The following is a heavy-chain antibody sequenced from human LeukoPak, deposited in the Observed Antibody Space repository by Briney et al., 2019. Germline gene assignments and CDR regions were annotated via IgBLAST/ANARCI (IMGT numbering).Heavy chain of an antibody. J-gene: IGHJ6*03. CDR2: ISVYNGNT. CDR1: GYTFTNYG. CDR3: ARSTLQLWSPYYYMDV. V-gene: IGHV1-18*01. D-gene: IGHD5-18*01. Sequence: ASVKVSCKASGYTFTNYGISWVRQGPGQGLEWMGWISVYNGNTNYAQKFQGRVTMTTDTSTNTAYMELRSLRSDDTAMYYCARSTLQLWSPYYYMDVWGKGTTVTVSS.